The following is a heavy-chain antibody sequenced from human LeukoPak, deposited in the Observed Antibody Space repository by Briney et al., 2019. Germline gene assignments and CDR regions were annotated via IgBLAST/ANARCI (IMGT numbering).Heavy chain of an antibody. V-gene: IGHV3-33*01. D-gene: IGHD3-10*01. CDR3: TSRNGSGDY. J-gene: IGHJ4*02. CDR2: IWYDGSNT. CDR1: GFTFSSYA. Sequence: PGRSLRLSCAASGFTFSSYAMHWVRQAPGKGLEWVAVIWYDGSNTYYADSVKGRFTISRDNSKNTLNLQMNSLRAEDTAVYFCTSRNGSGDYWGQGTPVTVSS.